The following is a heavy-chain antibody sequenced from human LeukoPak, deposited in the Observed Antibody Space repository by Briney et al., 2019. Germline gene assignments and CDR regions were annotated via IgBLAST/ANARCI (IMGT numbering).Heavy chain of an antibody. Sequence: PSETLSLTCNVSGGTLASHYWSWVRQPPGKRLEWVGYIYYSGSADYNPSLKSLVTISVDTSKNQFSLRLKSVTAADTAVYYCVRHRASYFDYWGQGTLVLVSS. CDR1: GGTLASHY. D-gene: IGHD5-24*01. V-gene: IGHV4-59*08. J-gene: IGHJ4*02. CDR2: IYYSGSA. CDR3: VRHRASYFDY.